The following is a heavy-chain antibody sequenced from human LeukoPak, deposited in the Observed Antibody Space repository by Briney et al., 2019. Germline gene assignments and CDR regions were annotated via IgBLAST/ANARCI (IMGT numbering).Heavy chain of an antibody. V-gene: IGHV4-30-2*01. J-gene: IGHJ4*02. Sequence: SETLSLTCTVSGASISTDDFYWSWIRQPPGKGLEWVGYIYHTGSTYYNPSLNSRATVSVDTSKNQFSLKLTSVIAADTAVYYCARRPYGSGIAVFDDWGQGTLVTVSS. CDR1: GASISTDDFY. D-gene: IGHD3-10*01. CDR3: ARRPYGSGIAVFDD. CDR2: IYHTGST.